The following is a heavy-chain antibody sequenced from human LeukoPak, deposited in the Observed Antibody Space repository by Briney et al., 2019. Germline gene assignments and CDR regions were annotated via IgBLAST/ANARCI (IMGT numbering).Heavy chain of an antibody. Sequence: PSETLSLTCTVSGGPISSYYWTWIRQPPGKGLEWIGYIYYSGSTNYNPSLESRVTISVDTSKNQFSLKLSSVTAADTAVYYCARGHDSGSYHYYYYYAMDVWGQGTTVTVSS. CDR3: ARGHDSGSYHYYYYYAMDV. J-gene: IGHJ6*02. CDR2: IYYSGST. V-gene: IGHV4-59*01. CDR1: GGPISSYY. D-gene: IGHD1-26*01.